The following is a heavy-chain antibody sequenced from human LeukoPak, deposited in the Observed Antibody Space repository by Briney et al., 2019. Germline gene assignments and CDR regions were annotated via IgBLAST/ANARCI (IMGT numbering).Heavy chain of an antibody. CDR1: GGSFSGYY. CDR3: ARVSYSGSYLQRINFDY. V-gene: IGHV4-34*01. D-gene: IGHD1-26*01. CDR2: IDHSGST. Sequence: SETLSLTCAVYGGSFSGYYWSWIRQPPGKGLEWIGEIDHSGSTNYSPSLKSRVTISVDTSKNQFSLKLSSVTAADTAVYYCARVSYSGSYLQRINFDYWGQGTLVTVSS. J-gene: IGHJ4*02.